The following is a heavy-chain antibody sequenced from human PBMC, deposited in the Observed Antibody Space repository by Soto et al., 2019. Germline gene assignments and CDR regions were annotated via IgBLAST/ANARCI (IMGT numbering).Heavy chain of an antibody. CDR2: ISGSGGST. CDR1: GFTFSSYA. Sequence: HPGGSLRLSCAASGFTFSSYAMSWVRQAPGKGLEWVSAISGSGGSTYYADSVKGRFTISRDNSKNTLYLQMNSLRAEDTAVYYCAKDLPLYDSSGYYTYYYYGMDVWGQGTTVTVSS. J-gene: IGHJ6*02. D-gene: IGHD3-22*01. CDR3: AKDLPLYDSSGYYTYYYYGMDV. V-gene: IGHV3-23*01.